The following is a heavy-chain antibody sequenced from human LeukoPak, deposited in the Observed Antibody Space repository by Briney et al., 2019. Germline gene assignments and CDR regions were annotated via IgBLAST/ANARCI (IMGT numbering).Heavy chain of an antibody. D-gene: IGHD3-22*01. V-gene: IGHV5-51*01. CDR3: AAPGPWHYDTTVYYGDALDN. CDR2: VYHSDSDT. Sequence: GESLKISCKGSGYNFTNYWIGWVRQMPGKGLEWMGIVYHSDSDTKYSPSFQGQVTISVDTSINPAYLQWSSLKASDSAIYYCAAPGPWHYDTTVYYGDALDNWGQGTMVTVSS. J-gene: IGHJ3*02. CDR1: GYNFTNYW.